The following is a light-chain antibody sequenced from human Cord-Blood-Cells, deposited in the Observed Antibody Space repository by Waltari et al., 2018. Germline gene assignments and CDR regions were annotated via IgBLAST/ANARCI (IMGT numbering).Light chain of an antibody. CDR1: QDISNY. Sequence: DIQMTKSPSSLPASVGDRVTITCQASQDISNYLNWYQQKPGKPPKLLIYDASNLETGVPSRFSGSGSGTDFTFTISSLQPEDIATYYCQQYDNLPLTFGGGTKVEIK. CDR2: DAS. V-gene: IGKV1-33*01. CDR3: QQYDNLPLT. J-gene: IGKJ4*01.